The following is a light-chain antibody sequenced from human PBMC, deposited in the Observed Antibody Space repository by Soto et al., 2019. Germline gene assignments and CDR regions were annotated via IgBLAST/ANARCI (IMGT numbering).Light chain of an antibody. Sequence: EIVMAQSPATLSVSPGERATLSCRASQSVSSNLAWYQQKPGQAPRLLIYGASTRATGVPARFSGGGSGTEFPLTISSLQSEDFAVYYCQQYNNWPWTFGQGTKVEIK. J-gene: IGKJ1*01. V-gene: IGKV3-15*01. CDR2: GAS. CDR3: QQYNNWPWT. CDR1: QSVSSN.